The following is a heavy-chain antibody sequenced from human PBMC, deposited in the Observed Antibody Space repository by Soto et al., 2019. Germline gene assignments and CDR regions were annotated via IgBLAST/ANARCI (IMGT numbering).Heavy chain of an antibody. D-gene: IGHD3-3*01. V-gene: IGHV4-31*03. CDR2: IYYSGRT. Sequence: QVQLQESGPGLVKPSQTLSLTCTVSGCSISSGGYYWSWIRQHPGKGLEWLGYIYYSGRTYYNPSLKSRVTISVDTSKNQFSLKLSSVTAADTAVYYCARAGQEEDFWSGYNWFDPWGQGTLVTVSS. J-gene: IGHJ5*02. CDR3: ARAGQEEDFWSGYNWFDP. CDR1: GCSISSGGYY.